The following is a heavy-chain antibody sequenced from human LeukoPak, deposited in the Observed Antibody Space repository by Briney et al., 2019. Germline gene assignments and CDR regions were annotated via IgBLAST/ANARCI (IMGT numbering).Heavy chain of an antibody. CDR1: GFTFNTYA. D-gene: IGHD3-10*01. Sequence: GGSLRLSCAASGFTFNTYALSWVRQAPGKGLEWVSAISDSGGSTYYADSVKGRFTMSRDNSKNTLYLQMNSLRAEDTAVYYCAKGAYYHGSGRYFDYWGQGTLVTVSS. CDR2: ISDSGGST. CDR3: AKGAYYHGSGRYFDY. V-gene: IGHV3-23*01. J-gene: IGHJ4*02.